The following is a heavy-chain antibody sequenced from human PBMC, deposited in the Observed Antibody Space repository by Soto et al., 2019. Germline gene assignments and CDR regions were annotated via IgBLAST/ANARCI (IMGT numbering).Heavy chain of an antibody. CDR2: MNPNSGNT. D-gene: IGHD3-9*01. V-gene: IGHV1-8*01. CDR3: ARGRRNILAGSSDYYYYYMDV. Sequence: RASVKVSCKASGYTFTSYDINWVRQATGQGLEWMGWMNPNSGNTGYAQKFQGRVTMTRNTSISTAYMELSSLRSEDTAVYYCARGRRNILAGSSDYYYYYMDVWGKGTTVTVSS. CDR1: GYTFTSYD. J-gene: IGHJ6*03.